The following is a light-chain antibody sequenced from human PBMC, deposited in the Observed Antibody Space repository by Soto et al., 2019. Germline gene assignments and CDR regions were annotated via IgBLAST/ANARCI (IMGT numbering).Light chain of an antibody. Sequence: DIQMTQSPATASGSVGDRVTITCRASQTISSWLAWYQQKPGKAPKLLIYKASTLKSGVPSRFSGSGSGTEFTLTISSLQPDDFATYYCQHYNSYSEPFGQGTKVAIK. V-gene: IGKV1-5*03. CDR2: KAS. CDR1: QTISSW. CDR3: QHYNSYSEP. J-gene: IGKJ1*01.